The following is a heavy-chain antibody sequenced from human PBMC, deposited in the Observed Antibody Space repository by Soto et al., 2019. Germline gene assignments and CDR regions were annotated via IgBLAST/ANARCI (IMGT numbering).Heavy chain of an antibody. J-gene: IGHJ6*02. Sequence: QVQLVESGGGVVQPGRSLRLSCAASGFTFSSYAMHWVRQAPGKGLEWVAVISSDGSDKYYADSAKGRFAISRDNSKNTLYVQLNRMRAEDTALYYCVRDRQYGAGFIDVWGQGTTVTVSS. CDR3: VRDRQYGAGFIDV. CDR2: ISSDGSDK. D-gene: IGHD3-10*01. CDR1: GFTFSSYA. V-gene: IGHV3-30*09.